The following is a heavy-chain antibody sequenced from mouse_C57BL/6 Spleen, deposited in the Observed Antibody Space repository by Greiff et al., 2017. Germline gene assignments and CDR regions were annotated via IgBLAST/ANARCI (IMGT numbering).Heavy chain of an antibody. Sequence: KESCKASGYTFTSYWMDWVKQRPGQGLEWIGNIYPSDSETHYNQKFKDKATLTVDKSSSTAYMQLSSLTSEDSAVYYCARDTTVVADWYFDVWGTGTTVTVSS. CDR3: ARDTTVVADWYFDV. CDR2: IYPSDSET. J-gene: IGHJ1*03. D-gene: IGHD1-1*01. V-gene: IGHV1-61*01. CDR1: GYTFTSYW.